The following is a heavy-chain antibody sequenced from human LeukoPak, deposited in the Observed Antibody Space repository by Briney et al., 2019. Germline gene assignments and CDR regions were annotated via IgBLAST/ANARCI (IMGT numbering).Heavy chain of an antibody. D-gene: IGHD6-13*01. J-gene: IGHJ1*01. V-gene: IGHV5-51*01. CDR2: IYPCDSDT. Sequence: GESLKISRKGSGYRFTSYWIGLGRQTPGKGVEWVGIIYPCDSDTRYSTSFQGQVTISADKYINTAYLQWSSLKASDTAMYYCARPPYTSSLRYFQHWGQGTLVTVSS. CDR3: ARPPYTSSLRYFQH. CDR1: GYRFTSYW.